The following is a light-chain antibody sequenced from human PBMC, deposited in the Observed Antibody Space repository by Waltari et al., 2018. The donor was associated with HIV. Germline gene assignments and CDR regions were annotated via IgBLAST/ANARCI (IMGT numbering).Light chain of an antibody. CDR1: TLPTNY. V-gene: IGLV3-10*01. CDR2: EDT. J-gene: IGLJ3*02. CDR3: YSTESSGTHRV. Sequence: SYELTQPPSVSVSPGQTARITRSDETLPTNYDNWYQQKSGQAPVLVIYEDTKRPPGIPERLSGSSSGTMAILTISGAQVEDEADDYCYSTESSGTHRVFGGGTKLTGL.